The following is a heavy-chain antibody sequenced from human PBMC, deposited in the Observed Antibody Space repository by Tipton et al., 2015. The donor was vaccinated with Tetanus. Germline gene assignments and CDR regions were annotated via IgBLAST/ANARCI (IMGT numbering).Heavy chain of an antibody. CDR2: ISESGSVT. D-gene: IGHD6-19*01. V-gene: IGHV3-23*01. J-gene: IGHJ6*02. CDR1: GFTFSSFA. Sequence: SLRLSCAASGFTFSSFAVSWVRQAPRKGLEWVSAISESGSVTYYADSVKGRFTISRDNSKNTLYLQMNSLRAEDTAVYYCARDSGGWDYYYYGMDVWGQGTTVTVSS. CDR3: ARDSGGWDYYYYGMDV.